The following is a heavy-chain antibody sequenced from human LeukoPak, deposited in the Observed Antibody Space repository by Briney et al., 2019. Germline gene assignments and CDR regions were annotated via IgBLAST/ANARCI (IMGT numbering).Heavy chain of an antibody. J-gene: IGHJ4*02. CDR3: ARLGGYSGNYHDY. V-gene: IGHV4-39*01. D-gene: IGHD1-26*01. Sequence: NSSETLSLTCTVSGGSISSSSYYWGWIRQPPGKGLEWIGSIYYSGCTYYNPSLKSRVTISVDTSKNQFSLKLTSVTAADTAVYYCARLGGYSGNYHDYWGQGTLVTVSS. CDR1: GGSISSSSYY. CDR2: IYYSGCT.